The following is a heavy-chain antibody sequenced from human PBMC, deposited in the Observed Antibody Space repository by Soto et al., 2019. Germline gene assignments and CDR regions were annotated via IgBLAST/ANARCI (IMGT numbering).Heavy chain of an antibody. Sequence: ASVKVSCKASGYTFTSYDINWVRQATGQGLEWMGWMNPNSGNTSYAQKFQGRVTMTRDTSTSTAYMELSSLRSDDTAVYYCAKVAAAVAAAAAYYYGMDVWGQGTTVTSP. CDR3: AKVAAAVAAAAAYYYGMDV. V-gene: IGHV1-8*01. CDR1: GYTFTSYD. CDR2: MNPNSGNT. J-gene: IGHJ6*02. D-gene: IGHD6-13*01.